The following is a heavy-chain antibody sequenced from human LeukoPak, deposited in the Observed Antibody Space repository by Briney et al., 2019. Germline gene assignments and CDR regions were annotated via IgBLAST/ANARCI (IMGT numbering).Heavy chain of an antibody. CDR1: GFTFNTYA. V-gene: IGHV3-23*01. CDR2: ISDSGGST. J-gene: IGHJ4*02. D-gene: IGHD3-16*02. Sequence: GGSLRFSCAASGFTFNTYAMSWVRQAPWERLQWVSGISDSGGSTYYADSVRGRFTISRDNSKNTLYLQMNSLRPEDTAVYYCAKDEGSFGGVIVTGIDYWGQGILVTVSS. CDR3: AKDEGSFGGVIVTGIDY.